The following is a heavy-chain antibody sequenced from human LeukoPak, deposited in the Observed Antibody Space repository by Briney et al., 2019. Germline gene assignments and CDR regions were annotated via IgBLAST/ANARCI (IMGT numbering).Heavy chain of an antibody. CDR2: ISYDGSNK. D-gene: IGHD4-17*01. CDR3: ARAPWGDYGSHPDY. Sequence: GRSLRLSCAASGFTFSSYAMHWVRQAPGKGLEWVAVISYDGSNKYYADSVKGRFTISRDNSKNTLYLQMNSLRAEDTAVYYCARAPWGDYGSHPDYWGQGTLVTVSS. J-gene: IGHJ4*02. V-gene: IGHV3-30-3*01. CDR1: GFTFSSYA.